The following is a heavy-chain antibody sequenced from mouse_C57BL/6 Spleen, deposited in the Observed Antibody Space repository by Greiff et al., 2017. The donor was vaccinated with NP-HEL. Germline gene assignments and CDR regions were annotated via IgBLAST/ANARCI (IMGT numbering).Heavy chain of an antibody. V-gene: IGHV1-69*01. J-gene: IGHJ3*01. D-gene: IGHD2-4*01. CDR1: GYTFTSYW. CDR3: ARYDYGFAY. CDR2: IDPSDSYT. Sequence: QVQLQQPGAELVMPGASVKLYCKASGYTFTSYWMHWVKQRPGQGLEWSGEIDPSDSYTNYNQKIKATTTLTVDKSSSTACMQLSSLTSEYSAVYYCARYDYGFAYWGQGTLVTVSA.